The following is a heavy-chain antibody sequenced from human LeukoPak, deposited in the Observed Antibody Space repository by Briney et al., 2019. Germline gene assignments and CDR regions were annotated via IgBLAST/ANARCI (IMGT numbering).Heavy chain of an antibody. CDR1: GFSFGDFA. V-gene: IGHV3-49*04. CDR3: CRAFDS. CDR2: MRSRTFRGTT. Sequence: GGSLRLSCTASGFSFGDFAMSWVRQAPGKGLEWVGFMRSRTFRGTTEYAASVKGRFIMSRDDSKNIAYLQMNSLKTEDTAVYYCCRAFDSSGQGTLVTVSS. J-gene: IGHJ4*02.